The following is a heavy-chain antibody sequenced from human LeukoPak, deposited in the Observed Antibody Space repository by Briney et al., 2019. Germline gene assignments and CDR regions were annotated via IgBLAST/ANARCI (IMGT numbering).Heavy chain of an antibody. Sequence: GGSLRLSCAASGFTFSSYSMNWVRQAPGKGLEWVAFIRYDGSNKYYADSVKGRFTISRDNSKNTLYLQMNSLRAEDTAVYYCANILGYCSSTSCPAGVTFDYWGQGTLVTVSS. CDR1: GFTFSSYS. J-gene: IGHJ4*02. CDR2: IRYDGSNK. V-gene: IGHV3-30*02. D-gene: IGHD2-2*01. CDR3: ANILGYCSSTSCPAGVTFDY.